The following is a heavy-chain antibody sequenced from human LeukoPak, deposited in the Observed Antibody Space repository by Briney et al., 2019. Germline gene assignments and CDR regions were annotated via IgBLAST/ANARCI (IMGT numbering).Heavy chain of an antibody. D-gene: IGHD6-13*01. Sequence: PGGSLRLSCATSGFTFSGHWMHWVRQVPGKGLVCVSAISADGSGTNYVDSVKGRFTISRDNAKNTLYLQMNSLRAEDTAVYYCAKDLLSSSWGIDYWGQGTLVTVSS. CDR3: AKDLLSSSWGIDY. J-gene: IGHJ4*02. CDR2: ISADGSGT. V-gene: IGHV3-74*01. CDR1: GFTFSGHW.